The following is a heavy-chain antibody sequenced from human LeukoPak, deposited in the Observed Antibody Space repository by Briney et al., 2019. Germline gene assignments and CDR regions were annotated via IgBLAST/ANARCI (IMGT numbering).Heavy chain of an antibody. D-gene: IGHD2-15*01. CDR2: IYTSGST. CDR1: GGSISSGSYY. J-gene: IGHJ3*02. CDR3: ARGYCSGGSCYSVIFAFDI. V-gene: IGHV4-61*02. Sequence: SETLSLTCTVSGGSISSGSYYWSWIRQPAGKGLEWIGRIYTSGSTNYNPSLKSRVTISVDTSKNQFSLKLSSVTAADTAVYYCARGYCSGGSCYSVIFAFDIWGQGTMVTVSS.